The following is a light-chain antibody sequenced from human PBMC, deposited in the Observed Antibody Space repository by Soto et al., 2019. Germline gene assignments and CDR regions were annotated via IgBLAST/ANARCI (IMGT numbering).Light chain of an antibody. CDR2: WAS. Sequence: DIVMTQSPDSLAVSLGERATINCKSSQSVLYSPNNKNYLAWYQHKPGQPPKMLIYWASIRESGVPDRFSGSGSATDFTLTISSLQSEDVAVYYCQQYYTNSWSFGQGTKVEIK. J-gene: IGKJ1*01. CDR3: QQYYTNSWS. V-gene: IGKV4-1*01. CDR1: QSVLYSPNNKNY.